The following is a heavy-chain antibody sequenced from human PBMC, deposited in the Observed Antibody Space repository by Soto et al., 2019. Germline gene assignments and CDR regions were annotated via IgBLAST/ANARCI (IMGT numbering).Heavy chain of an antibody. V-gene: IGHV4-39*01. CDR1: GDSISSSNYF. D-gene: IGHD3-10*01. CDR2: IFYSGST. Sequence: PSETLSLTCTVSGDSISSSNYFWGWIRQPPGKGLEWIGTIFYSGSTYYNPSLKSRVTISVDTSKNQFSLKLTSVTAADTALYYCARQWSGLRGYYYYYYGMDVWGQGTKVTVSS. CDR3: ARQWSGLRGYYYYYYGMDV. J-gene: IGHJ6*02.